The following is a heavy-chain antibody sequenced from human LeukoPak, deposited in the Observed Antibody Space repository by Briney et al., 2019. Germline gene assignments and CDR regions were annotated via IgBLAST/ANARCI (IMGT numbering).Heavy chain of an antibody. CDR2: IYGGGSP. V-gene: IGHV3-66*01. J-gene: IGHJ5*02. CDR3: ARDWSTYYYDA. D-gene: IGHD3-22*01. Sequence: PGGSLRLSCAASGFTVSSNYVIWVRQAPGKGLEWVSVIYGGGSPYSADSVKGRFTISRDNSNNTLYLQMNSLRAEDTAVYYCARDWSTYYYDAWGQGTLVTVSS. CDR1: GFTVSSNY.